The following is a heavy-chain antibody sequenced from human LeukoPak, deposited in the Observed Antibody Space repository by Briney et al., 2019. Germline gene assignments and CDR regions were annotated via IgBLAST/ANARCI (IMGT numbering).Heavy chain of an antibody. CDR3: ARALRLPGWQSLQIYDAFDI. CDR1: GGSISSYH. J-gene: IGHJ3*02. Sequence: SETLSLTCTVSGGSISSYHWSWIRQPPGKGLEWIGYIYYSGSTNYNPSLKSRVTISVDTSKNQFSLKLSSVTAADTAMYYCARALRLPGWQSLQIYDAFDIWGQGTMVTVSS. CDR2: IYYSGST. V-gene: IGHV4-59*08. D-gene: IGHD5-12*01.